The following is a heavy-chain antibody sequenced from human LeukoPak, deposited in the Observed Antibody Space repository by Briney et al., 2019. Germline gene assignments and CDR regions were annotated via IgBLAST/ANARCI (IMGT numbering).Heavy chain of an antibody. CDR1: GYTFSRQY. CDR2: INPSSGNT. Sequence: ASVKVSCKASGYTFSRQYMHFVRQAPGQGLEWMEIINPSSGNTNYAQKFQGRVTMTRDTSTSTIYMDLSSLRSDDTAVYYCSTSVGGTEFDSWGQGALVTVSS. CDR3: STSVGGTEFDS. V-gene: IGHV1-46*01. D-gene: IGHD3-16*01. J-gene: IGHJ4*02.